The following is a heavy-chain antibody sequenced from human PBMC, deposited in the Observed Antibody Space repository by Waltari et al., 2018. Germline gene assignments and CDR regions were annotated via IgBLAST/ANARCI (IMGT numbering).Heavy chain of an antibody. J-gene: IGHJ2*01. V-gene: IGHV3-23*01. CDR1: GFTFSSYA. CDR2: ISGSGGST. D-gene: IGHD1-26*01. CDR3: AKNREEWELPNWYFDL. Sequence: EVQLLESGGGLVQPGGSLRLSCAASGFTFSSYAMSWVRQAPGKGLEWVSGISGSGGSTYYADSVKGRFTISRDNSKNTLYLQMHSLRAEDTAVYYCAKNREEWELPNWYFDLWGRGTLVTVSS.